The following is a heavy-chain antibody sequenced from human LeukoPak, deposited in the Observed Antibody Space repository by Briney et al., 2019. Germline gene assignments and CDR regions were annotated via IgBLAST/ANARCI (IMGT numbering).Heavy chain of an antibody. CDR2: IYFSGTT. J-gene: IGHJ4*02. Sequence: SETLSLTCSVSGGAISNSSYFWSWIRQPAGKGLGWIGCIYFSGTTYYNPSFKSRATISVITSKNHLSLRLTSVTAADTAVYYCARGVNFCPTSHCRCDYFASWGQGSLVSVSS. CDR1: GGAISNSSYF. D-gene: IGHD2-15*01. CDR3: ARGVNFCPTSHCRCDYFAS. V-gene: IGHV4-39*02.